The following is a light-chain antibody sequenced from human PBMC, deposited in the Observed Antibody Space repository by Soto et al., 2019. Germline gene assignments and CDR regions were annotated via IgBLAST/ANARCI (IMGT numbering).Light chain of an antibody. J-gene: IGLJ1*01. Sequence: QSVLTQPASVSGSPGQSITISCTGTSSDVGGRQYVSWYQQHPGKAPKLMIYEVSNRPSGVSNRFSASKSGNTASLTISGLQAEDEAYYYCSSYTASSTFVFGTGTKVTVL. CDR3: SSYTASSTFV. CDR1: SSDVGGRQY. CDR2: EVS. V-gene: IGLV2-14*01.